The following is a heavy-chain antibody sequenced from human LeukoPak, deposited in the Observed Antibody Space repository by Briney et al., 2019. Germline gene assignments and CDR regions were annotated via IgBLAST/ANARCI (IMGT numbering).Heavy chain of an antibody. CDR2: ISSSSSYR. D-gene: IGHD3-16*02. J-gene: IGHJ4*02. CDR3: AKDNLQLRLGELSLSSLDD. Sequence: PGGSLRLSCAASGLTFSSYNMNWVRQAPGKGLEWVSFISSSSSYRYYADSAKGRFIISRDNSKNTLYLQMNSLRAEDTAVYYCAKDNLQLRLGELSLSSLDDWGQGTLVTVSS. V-gene: IGHV3-21*01. CDR1: GLTFSSYN.